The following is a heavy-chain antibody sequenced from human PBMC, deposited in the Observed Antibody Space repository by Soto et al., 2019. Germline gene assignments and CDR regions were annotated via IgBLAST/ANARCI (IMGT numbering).Heavy chain of an antibody. V-gene: IGHV3-30*04. CDR1: GFTFSSYA. CDR3: ARARSLPTGDLDY. J-gene: IGHJ4*02. D-gene: IGHD7-27*01. CDR2: ISYDGSNK. Sequence: GESLKISCAASGFTFSSYAMHWVRQAPGKGLEWVAVISYDGSNKYYADSVKGRFTISRDNSKNTLYLQMNSLRAEDTAVYYCARARSLPTGDLDYWGQGTLVTVSS.